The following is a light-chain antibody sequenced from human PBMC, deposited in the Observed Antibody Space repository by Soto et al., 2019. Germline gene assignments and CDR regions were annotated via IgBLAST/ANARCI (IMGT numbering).Light chain of an antibody. CDR3: QQRSNWPPIT. CDR2: DAS. Sequence: EIVLTQSPATLSFSLVERATLSFSASQTVSSSLAWYQQKPGQAPRLLIYDASNRATGIPARFSGSGSGTDFTLTISSLEPEDFAVYYCQQRSNWPPITFGQGTRLEI. V-gene: IGKV3-11*01. J-gene: IGKJ5*01. CDR1: QTVSSS.